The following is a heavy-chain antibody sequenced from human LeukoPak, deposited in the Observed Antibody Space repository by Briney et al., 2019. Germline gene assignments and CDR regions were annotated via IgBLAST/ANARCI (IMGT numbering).Heavy chain of an antibody. Sequence: SETLSLTCAVYGGSFSGYYWSWIRQPPGKGLEWIGEINHSGSTNYNPSLKSRVTISVDTSKNQFSLKLSSVTAADTVVYYCARGFHNDYYYYGMDVWGQGTTVTVSS. V-gene: IGHV4-34*01. CDR3: ARGFHNDYYYYGMDV. J-gene: IGHJ6*02. D-gene: IGHD1-1*01. CDR2: INHSGST. CDR1: GGSFSGYY.